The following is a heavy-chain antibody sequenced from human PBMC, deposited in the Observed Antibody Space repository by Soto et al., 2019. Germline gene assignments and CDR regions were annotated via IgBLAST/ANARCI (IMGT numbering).Heavy chain of an antibody. CDR2: IYYSGST. V-gene: IGHV4-31*03. Sequence: QVQLQESGPGLVKPSQTLSLTCTVSGGSISSGGYYWSWIRQHPGKGLEWIGYIYYSGSTYYNPSLKSRVTISVDTSKNQFSRKLSSVTAADTAVYYCAARTTYYYDSRPSVIDSIDYWGQGTLVTVSS. D-gene: IGHD3-22*01. J-gene: IGHJ4*02. CDR1: GGSISSGGYY. CDR3: AARTTYYYDSRPSVIDSIDY.